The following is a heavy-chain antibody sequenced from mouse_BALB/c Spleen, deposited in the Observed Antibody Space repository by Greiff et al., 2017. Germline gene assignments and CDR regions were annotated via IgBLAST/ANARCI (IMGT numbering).Heavy chain of an antibody. CDR2: ISNGGGST. J-gene: IGHJ2*01. CDR1: GFTFSSYT. V-gene: IGHV5-12-2*01. Sequence: EVMLVESGGGLVQPGGSLKLSCAASGFTFSSYTMSWVRQTPEKRLEWVAYISNGGGSTYYPDTVKGRFTISRDNAKNTLYLQMSSLKSEDTAMYYYARLDYFDYWGQGTTLTVSS. D-gene: IGHD3-1*01. CDR3: ARLDYFDY.